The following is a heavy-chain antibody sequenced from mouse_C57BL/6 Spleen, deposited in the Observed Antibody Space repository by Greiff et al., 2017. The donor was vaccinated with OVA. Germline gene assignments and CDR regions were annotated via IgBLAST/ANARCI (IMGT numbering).Heavy chain of an antibody. Sequence: VQLQQSGPELVKPGASVKISCKASGYAFSSSWMNWVKQRPGKGLEWIGRIYPGDGDTNYNGKFKGKATLTADKSSSTAYMQLSSLTSEDSAVYCCARGPSNYYGSSYDYWGQGTTLTVSS. V-gene: IGHV1-82*01. CDR1: GYAFSSSW. CDR2: IYPGDGDT. CDR3: ARGPSNYYGSSYDY. D-gene: IGHD1-1*01. J-gene: IGHJ2*01.